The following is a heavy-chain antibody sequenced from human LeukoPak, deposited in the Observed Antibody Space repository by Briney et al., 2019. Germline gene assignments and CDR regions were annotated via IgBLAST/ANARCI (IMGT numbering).Heavy chain of an antibody. J-gene: IGHJ6*03. CDR1: GGSISSYY. CDR3: ARKGAYYYYKDV. V-gene: IGHV4-59*01. CDR2: IYYSGST. Sequence: PSETLSLTCTVSGGSISSYYWSWIRQPPGKGLEWIGYIYYSGSTNYNPSLKSRVTISVDTSKNQFSLKLSSVTAADTAVYYCARKGAYYYYKDVWGKGTTVTVSS. D-gene: IGHD4/OR15-4a*01.